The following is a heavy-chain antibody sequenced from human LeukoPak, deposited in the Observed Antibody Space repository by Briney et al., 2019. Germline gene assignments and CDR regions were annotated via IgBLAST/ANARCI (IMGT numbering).Heavy chain of an antibody. D-gene: IGHD1-26*01. Sequence: SVKVSCKASGGTFSSYAISWVRQAPGQGLEWMGRIIPILGIANYAQKFQGRVTITADKSTSTAYMELSSLRSEDTAVYYCAGLLNSGSYVLDFDYWGQGTLVTVSS. J-gene: IGHJ4*02. V-gene: IGHV1-69*04. CDR3: AGLLNSGSYVLDFDY. CDR2: IIPILGIA. CDR1: GGTFSSYA.